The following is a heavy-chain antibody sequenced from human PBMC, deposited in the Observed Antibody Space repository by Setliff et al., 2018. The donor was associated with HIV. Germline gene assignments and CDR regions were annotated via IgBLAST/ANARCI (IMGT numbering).Heavy chain of an antibody. J-gene: IGHJ4*02. CDR2: INPNSGGT. Sequence: ASVKVSCKASGYTLAGYFMHWVRQAPGQGLEWMGWINPNSGGTNYAQKFQGRFTISRDDAKNSLYLQMKNLRAEDTAIYYCLTHHGDPDYWGQGTLVTVSS. D-gene: IGHD4-17*01. CDR1: GYTLAGYF. V-gene: IGHV1-2*02. CDR3: LTHHGDPDY.